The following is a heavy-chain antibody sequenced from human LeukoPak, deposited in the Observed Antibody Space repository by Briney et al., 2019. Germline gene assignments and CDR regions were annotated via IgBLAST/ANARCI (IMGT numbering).Heavy chain of an antibody. D-gene: IGHD3-10*01. CDR1: GFTVSSNY. J-gene: IGHJ4*02. CDR2: IYSGGSP. V-gene: IGHV3-53*04. CDR3: ATQYYYGSGSYSHIYFDY. Sequence: GGSLRLSCAASGFTVSSNYMSWVRQAPGKGLEWVSVIYSGGSPYYADSVKGRFTISRHNSKNTLYLQMNSLRAEDTAVYYCATQYYYGSGSYSHIYFDYWGQGTLVTVSS.